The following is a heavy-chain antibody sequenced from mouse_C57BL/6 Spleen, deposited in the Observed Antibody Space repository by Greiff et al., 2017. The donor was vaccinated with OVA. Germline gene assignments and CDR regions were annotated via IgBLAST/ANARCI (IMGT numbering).Heavy chain of an antibody. J-gene: IGHJ2*01. CDR2: INYDGSST. V-gene: IGHV5-16*01. CDR3: ARVAGGLFDY. CDR1: GFTFSDYY. Sequence: EVKLMESEGGLVQPGSSMKLSCTASGFTFSDYYMAWVRQVPEKGLEWVANINYDGSSTYYLDSLKSRFIISRDNAKNILYLQMSSLKSEDTATYYCARVAGGLFDYWGQGTTLTVSS.